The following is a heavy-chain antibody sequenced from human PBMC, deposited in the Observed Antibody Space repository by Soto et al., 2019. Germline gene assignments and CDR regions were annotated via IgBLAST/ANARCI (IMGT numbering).Heavy chain of an antibody. V-gene: IGHV3-7*01. D-gene: IGHD1-7*01. Sequence: PGGSLRLSCAASGFTFSSYWMSWVRQAPGKGLEWVANIKQDGSEKYYVDSVKGRFTISRDNAKNSLYLQMNSLRAEDTAVYYCARDGDSWNYLPARYLDYWGQGTLVTVSS. J-gene: IGHJ4*02. CDR2: IKQDGSEK. CDR1: GFTFSSYW. CDR3: ARDGDSWNYLPARYLDY.